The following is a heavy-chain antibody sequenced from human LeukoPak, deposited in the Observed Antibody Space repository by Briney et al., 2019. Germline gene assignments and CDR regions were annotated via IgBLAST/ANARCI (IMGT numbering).Heavy chain of an antibody. V-gene: IGHV4-59*01. J-gene: IGHJ4*02. CDR1: GGSISSYY. CDR2: IYYSGST. CDR3: ARSMPGVGVVGFDY. D-gene: IGHD2-15*01. Sequence: SETLSLTCTVSGGSISSYYWSWIRQPPGKGLEWIGYIYYSGSTNYNPSLKSRVTISVDTSKNQFSLKLSSVTAADTAVYYCARSMPGVGVVGFDYWGQGTLVTVSS.